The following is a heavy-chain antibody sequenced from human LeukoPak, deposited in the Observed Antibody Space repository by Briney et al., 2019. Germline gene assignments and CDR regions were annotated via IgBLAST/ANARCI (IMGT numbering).Heavy chain of an antibody. D-gene: IGHD4-11*01. CDR3: ARWSLVYSNYAGYFGS. CDR1: GSSFTNYW. Sequence: GESLKISCKGSGSSFTNYWIGWVRQMPGKGLEWIGIIYPGDSDTKYSPSFQGQVTISADKSISTAYLQWSSLKASDSAMYYCARWSLVYSNYAGYFGSWGQGTLVTVSS. CDR2: IYPGDSDT. V-gene: IGHV5-51*01. J-gene: IGHJ4*02.